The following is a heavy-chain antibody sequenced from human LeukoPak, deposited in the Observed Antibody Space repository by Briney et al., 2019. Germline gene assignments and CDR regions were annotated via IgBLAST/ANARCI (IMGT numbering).Heavy chain of an antibody. CDR2: ISGSGGST. CDR1: GFTFSSYA. Sequence: GGSLRLSCAASGFTFSSYAMSWVRQAPGKGLEWVSAISGSGGSTYYADSVKGRFTISRDNSKNTLYLQMNSLRAEDTAVYYCAKTYYDILTGYCFDYWGQGTLVTVSS. V-gene: IGHV3-23*01. CDR3: AKTYYDILTGYCFDY. D-gene: IGHD3-9*01. J-gene: IGHJ4*02.